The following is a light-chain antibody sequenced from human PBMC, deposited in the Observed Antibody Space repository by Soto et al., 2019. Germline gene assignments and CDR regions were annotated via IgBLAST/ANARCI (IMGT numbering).Light chain of an antibody. J-gene: IGKJ5*01. CDR1: QTISRW. CDR2: DAS. V-gene: IGKV1-5*01. Sequence: DIQLTQTPSTLSSSVGDEVTITCRASQTISRWLAWYQQKPGRAPKLLIYDASTLESGVPSRFSGSGSETEFTLTISRLQPDDFAPYFCHSRAFGQGTRLEI. CDR3: HSRA.